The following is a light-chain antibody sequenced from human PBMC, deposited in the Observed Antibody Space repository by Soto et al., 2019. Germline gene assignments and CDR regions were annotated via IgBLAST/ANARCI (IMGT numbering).Light chain of an antibody. CDR1: SSNIGSHT. Sequence: QSVLTQPPSASGTPGQTIAISCSGGSSNIGSHTVNWYQQLPGTAPRLLIYSNTQRASGVPDHFSGSKSVTSASLAISGLQSEYEGDYYCAAWDDSLNGVVFGEGTKLTVL. V-gene: IGLV1-44*01. J-gene: IGLJ2*01. CDR3: AAWDDSLNGVV. CDR2: SNT.